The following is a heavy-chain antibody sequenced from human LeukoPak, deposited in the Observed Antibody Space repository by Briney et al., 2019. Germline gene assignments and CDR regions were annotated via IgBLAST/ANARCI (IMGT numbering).Heavy chain of an antibody. V-gene: IGHV4-59*01. CDR2: ISYSGST. D-gene: IGHD6-19*01. CDR3: ARGGWYRDY. Sequence: PLETLSLTCTVSGGSISTYYWSWIRQPPGKGLEWIGYISYSGSTNYNPTLKSRVTISVDTSKNQFSLKLSSVTAADTAVYYCARGGWYRDYWGQGTLVTVSS. J-gene: IGHJ4*02. CDR1: GGSISTYY.